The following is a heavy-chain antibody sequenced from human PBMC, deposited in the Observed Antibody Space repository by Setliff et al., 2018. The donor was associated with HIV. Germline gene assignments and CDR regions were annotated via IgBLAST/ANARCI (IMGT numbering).Heavy chain of an antibody. Sequence: ASVKVSCKASGYTFTSYYMHWVRQAPGQGLEWMGIISPSGGSTSYAQKFQGRVTMTRDTSTSTVYMELSSLRSEDTAVFYCARDRRIAVAGATNDAFDIWGQGTMVTVSS. D-gene: IGHD6-19*01. CDR1: GYTFTSYY. CDR2: ISPSGGST. J-gene: IGHJ3*02. CDR3: ARDRRIAVAGATNDAFDI. V-gene: IGHV1-46*01.